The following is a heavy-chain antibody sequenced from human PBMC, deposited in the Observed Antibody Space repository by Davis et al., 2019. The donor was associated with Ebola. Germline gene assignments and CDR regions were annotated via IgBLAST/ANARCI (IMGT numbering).Heavy chain of an antibody. Sequence: GGSLRLSCVGSGFSFEDYAMHWVRQLAGKGLEWVASISWNSDGVGYADFVEGRFSISKDDGKKSVHLQMDSLRAEDTALYYCSKDSLRYSAAYGGWLDSWGQGALVIVSS. CDR1: GFSFEDYA. CDR3: SKDSLRYSAAYGGWLDS. V-gene: IGHV3-9*01. D-gene: IGHD5-12*01. CDR2: ISWNSDGV. J-gene: IGHJ5*01.